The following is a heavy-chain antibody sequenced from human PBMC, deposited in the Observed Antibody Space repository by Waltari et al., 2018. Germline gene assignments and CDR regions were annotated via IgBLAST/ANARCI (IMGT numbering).Heavy chain of an antibody. J-gene: IGHJ5*02. CDR3: ARGAQWLTSGVYNWFDP. CDR2: INAGNGNT. D-gene: IGHD6-19*01. CDR1: GYTFTSYA. Sequence: QVQLVQSGAEVKKPGASVKVSCKASGYTFTSYAMHWVRQAPGQRLEWMGWINAGNGNTKYSQKFQGRVTITRDTSASTAYMELSSLRSEDTAVYYCARGAQWLTSGVYNWFDPWGQGTLVTVSS. V-gene: IGHV1-3*01.